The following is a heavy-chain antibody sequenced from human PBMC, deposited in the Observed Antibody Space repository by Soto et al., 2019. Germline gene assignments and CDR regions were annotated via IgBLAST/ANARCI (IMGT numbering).Heavy chain of an antibody. CDR3: AKDYCTNGVCYTGFVDYYYYGMDV. CDR1: GFTFSSYG. D-gene: IGHD2-8*01. Sequence: GGSLRLSCAASGFTFSSYGMHWVRQAPGKGLEWVAVISYDGSNKYYADSVKGRFTISRDNSKNTLYLQMNSLRAEDTAVYYCAKDYCTNGVCYTGFVDYYYYGMDVWGQGTTVTVSS. J-gene: IGHJ6*02. CDR2: ISYDGSNK. V-gene: IGHV3-30*18.